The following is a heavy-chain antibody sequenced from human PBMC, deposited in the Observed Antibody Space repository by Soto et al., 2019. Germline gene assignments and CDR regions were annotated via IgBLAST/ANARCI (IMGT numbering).Heavy chain of an antibody. D-gene: IGHD6-19*01. CDR1: GFTFSSYA. CDR2: ISYDGSNK. CDR3: ARDNGSGWLKTEYYYYYGMDV. Sequence: GGSLRLSCAASGFTFSSYAMHWVRQAPGKGLEWVAVISYDGSNKYYADSVKGRFTISRDNSKNTLYLQMNSLRAEDTAVYYCARDNGSGWLKTEYYYYYGMDVWGQGTTVTVSS. J-gene: IGHJ6*02. V-gene: IGHV3-30-3*01.